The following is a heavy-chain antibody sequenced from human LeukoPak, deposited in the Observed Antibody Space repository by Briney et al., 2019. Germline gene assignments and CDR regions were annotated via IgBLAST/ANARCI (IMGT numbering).Heavy chain of an antibody. CDR2: IKRDGSEQ. CDR1: GFSFSTYW. D-gene: IGHD6-19*01. CDR3: ARGSSGWNAEH. J-gene: IGHJ1*01. Sequence: GGSLRLSCAASGFSFSTYWMSWVRQTPGKGLQWVANIKRDGSEQDYMFSVRGRFTISRDNAKNSLYLQMNNLRPEDTGVYYCARGSSGWNAEHWGQGTLVTVSS. V-gene: IGHV3-7*01.